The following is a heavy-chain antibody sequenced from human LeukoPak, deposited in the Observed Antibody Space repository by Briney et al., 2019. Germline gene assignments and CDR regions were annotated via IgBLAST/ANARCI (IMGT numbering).Heavy chain of an antibody. D-gene: IGHD6-13*01. CDR1: GFTVSSNY. V-gene: IGHV3-66*01. CDR3: ARWAYSSSWGHYFDY. CDR2: IYSGGST. Sequence: PGGSLRLSCAASGFTVSSNYMSWVRQAPGKGLEWVSVIYSGGSTYYADSVKGRFTISRDNSKNTLYLQMNSLRAEDTAVYYCARWAYSSSWGHYFDYWGQGTLVTVSS. J-gene: IGHJ4*02.